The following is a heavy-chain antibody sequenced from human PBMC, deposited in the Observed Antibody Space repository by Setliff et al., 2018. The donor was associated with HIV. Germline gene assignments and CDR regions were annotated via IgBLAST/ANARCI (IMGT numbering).Heavy chain of an antibody. D-gene: IGHD1-20*01. CDR1: GYNFSSNG. CDR3: ARGGITGSYGYFQQ. V-gene: IGHV1-18*01. Sequence: GASVKVSCKASGYNFSSNGISWVRQAPGQGLEWMGWISSYNGNTKYAQKVQDRVTMTKDTSTSTAYMELRSLRSDDTAVYYCARGGITGSYGYFQQWGQGTLVTVSS. J-gene: IGHJ1*01. CDR2: ISSYNGNT.